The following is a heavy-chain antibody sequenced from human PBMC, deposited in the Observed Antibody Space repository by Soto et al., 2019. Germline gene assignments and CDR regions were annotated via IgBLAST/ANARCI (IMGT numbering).Heavy chain of an antibody. D-gene: IGHD2-15*01. Sequence: GASVKVSCKASGYTFTTYGFNWVRQAPGQGLEWMGWISPYNGDTNYAQNFQGRVTLTTDTSTSTAYMELRSLTSDDTAVYYCARTPRAQMIVLEAATRFDYWGQGTRGTVSS. CDR1: GYTFTTYG. CDR2: ISPYNGDT. J-gene: IGHJ4*02. CDR3: ARTPRAQMIVLEAATRFDY. V-gene: IGHV1-18*04.